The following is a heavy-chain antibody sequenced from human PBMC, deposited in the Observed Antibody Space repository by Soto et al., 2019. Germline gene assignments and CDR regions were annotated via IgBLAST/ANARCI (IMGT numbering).Heavy chain of an antibody. CDR2: ISYDGSNK. CDR1: GFTFSSYG. CDR3: AKDFVVDTAMVYYYGMDV. J-gene: IGHJ6*02. D-gene: IGHD5-18*01. V-gene: IGHV3-30*18. Sequence: GGSLRLSCAASGFTFSSYGMHWVRQSPGKGLEWVAVISYDGSNKYYADSVKGRFTISRDNSKNTLYLQMNSLRAEDTAVYYCAKDFVVDTAMVYYYGMDVWGQGTTVTV.